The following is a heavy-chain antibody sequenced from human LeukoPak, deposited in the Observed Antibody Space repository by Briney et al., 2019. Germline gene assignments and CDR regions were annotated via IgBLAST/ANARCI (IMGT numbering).Heavy chain of an antibody. V-gene: IGHV3-53*04. J-gene: IGHJ5*02. D-gene: IGHD3-10*01. CDR1: GFTVSSNY. CDR2: IYSGGST. CDR3: ARTVTMVRGVIAEYNWFDP. Sequence: GGSLRLSCAASGFTVSSNYMSWVRQAPGKGLEWVSVIYSGGSTYYADSVKGRLTISRPNSKNTLYLQMNSLRAEDTAVYYCARTVTMVRGVIAEYNWFDPWGQGTLVTVSS.